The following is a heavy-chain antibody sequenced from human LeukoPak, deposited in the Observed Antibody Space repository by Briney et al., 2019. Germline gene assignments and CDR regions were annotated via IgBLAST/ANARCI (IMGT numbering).Heavy chain of an antibody. CDR3: ARGIAARFDY. D-gene: IGHD6-6*01. V-gene: IGHV1-69*05. CDR2: IIPIFGTA. J-gene: IGHJ4*02. Sequence: GASVKVSCKASGGTFSSYAISWVRQAPGQGLEWMGGIIPIFGTANYAQKFQGRVTMTRDMSTSTVYMELSSLRSEDTAVYYCARGIAARFDYWGQGTLVTVSS. CDR1: GGTFSSYA.